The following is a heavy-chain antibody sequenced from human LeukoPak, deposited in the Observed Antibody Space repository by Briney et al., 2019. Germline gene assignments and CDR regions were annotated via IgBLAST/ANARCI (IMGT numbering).Heavy chain of an antibody. V-gene: IGHV3-7*01. Sequence: PGGSLRLSCVVSGFTFSNYWMDWVRQAPGKGLEWVAFIGQDGRETNYAGSVKGRFTISRDNAKNSLYLQMNNLRVEDTAVYYCAKDQGPGSWAVAGYWGQGTLVTVSS. CDR1: GFTFSNYW. CDR2: IGQDGRET. D-gene: IGHD6-19*01. CDR3: AKDQGPGSWAVAGY. J-gene: IGHJ4*02.